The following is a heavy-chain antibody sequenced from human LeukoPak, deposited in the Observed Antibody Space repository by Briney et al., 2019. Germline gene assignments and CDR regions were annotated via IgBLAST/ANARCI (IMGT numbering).Heavy chain of an antibody. CDR2: ISGRGGT. D-gene: IGHD4-17*01. V-gene: IGHV3-23*01. CDR1: GFTFTSSD. CDR3: AKGGLRSTPLDY. Sequence: GGSLRLSCVASGFTFTSSDFNWVRQAPGKGLEWVSVISGRGGTYYADSVKGRFIISRDNSENMLYLQMNSLGADDTALYYCAKGGLRSTPLDYWGQGTLVTVSS. J-gene: IGHJ4*03.